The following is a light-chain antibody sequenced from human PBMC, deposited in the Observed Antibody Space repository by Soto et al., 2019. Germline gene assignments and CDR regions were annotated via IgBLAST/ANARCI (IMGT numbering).Light chain of an antibody. CDR3: QQRSTLFT. CDR1: QSVSSY. V-gene: IGKV3-11*01. Sequence: EIVLTQSPATLSLSPGERATLSCRASQSVSSYLAWYQQKPGQAPRLLIYDASNRATGIPARFSGSGSGTDFTLTIRSLEPEDFAVYYCQQRSTLFTFGPGTKVDIK. CDR2: DAS. J-gene: IGKJ3*01.